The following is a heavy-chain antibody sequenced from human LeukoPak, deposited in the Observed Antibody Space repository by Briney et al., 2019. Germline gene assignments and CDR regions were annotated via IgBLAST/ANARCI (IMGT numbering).Heavy chain of an antibody. V-gene: IGHV4-59*12. CDR1: GGSISTYY. CDR2: IYYSGST. J-gene: IGHJ3*02. CDR3: ARGSITVVSAFDI. D-gene: IGHD4-23*01. Sequence: PSETLSLTCTVSGGSISTYYWSWIRQPPGKGLEWIGYIYYSGSTNYNPSLKSRGTISVDTSKNQFSLKLSSVTAADTAVYYCARGSITVVSAFDIWGQGTMVTVSS.